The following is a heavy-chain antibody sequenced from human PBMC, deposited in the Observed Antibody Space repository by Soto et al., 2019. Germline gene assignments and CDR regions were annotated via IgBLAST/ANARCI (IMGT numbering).Heavy chain of an antibody. J-gene: IGHJ4*02. CDR1: GGSISSGGYY. D-gene: IGHD3-22*01. V-gene: IGHV4-31*03. Sequence: SETLSLTCTVSGGSISSGGYYWSWIRQHPGKGLEWIGYIYYSGSTYYNPSLKSRVTISVDTSKNQFSLKLSSVTAADTAVYYCARGPSMITMIVASEFDYWGQGTLVTVSS. CDR2: IYYSGST. CDR3: ARGPSMITMIVASEFDY.